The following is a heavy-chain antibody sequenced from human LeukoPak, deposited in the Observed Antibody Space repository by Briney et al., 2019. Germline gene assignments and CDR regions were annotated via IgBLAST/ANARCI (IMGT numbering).Heavy chain of an antibody. CDR2: ISTYSGST. J-gene: IGHJ4*02. Sequence: GASVKVSCKASDYPFTNYGISWVRQAPGQGLEWMGWISTYSGSTNYAQKLQGRVTMTTDTSTSTAYMELRSLSSDDTAVYYCARQGYGGNPQGAADYWGQGTLVTVSS. D-gene: IGHD4-23*01. V-gene: IGHV1-18*01. CDR3: ARQGYGGNPQGAADY. CDR1: DYPFTNYG.